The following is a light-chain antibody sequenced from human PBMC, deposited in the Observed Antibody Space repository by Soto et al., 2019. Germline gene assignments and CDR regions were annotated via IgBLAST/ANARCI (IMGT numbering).Light chain of an antibody. CDR3: QQSYSTVRT. CDR2: AAS. V-gene: IGKV1-39*01. J-gene: IGKJ1*01. CDR1: QSISSY. Sequence: DIQMTQSPSSLSASVGDRITITCRASQSISSYLNWYQQKPGKAPNLLIYAASSLQSGVPSRFSGSGSGTDFTLTISSLQPEDFATYYCQQSYSTVRTFGQGPKVDIK.